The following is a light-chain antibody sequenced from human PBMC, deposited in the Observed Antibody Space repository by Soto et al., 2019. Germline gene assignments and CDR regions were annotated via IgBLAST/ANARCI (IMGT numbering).Light chain of an antibody. CDR3: LQDFNYPWT. CDR2: KAS. CDR1: QTISSW. Sequence: DIQMTQSPSTLSGSVGDRVTITCRASQTISSWLAWYQQKPGKAPKLLIYKASTLKSGVPSRFSGSGSGTEFTLTISSLQPEDSATYFCLQDFNYPWTFGQGTKVDIK. V-gene: IGKV1-5*03. J-gene: IGKJ1*01.